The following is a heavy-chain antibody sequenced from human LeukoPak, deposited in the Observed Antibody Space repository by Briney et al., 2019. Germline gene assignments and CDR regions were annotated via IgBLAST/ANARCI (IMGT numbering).Heavy chain of an antibody. V-gene: IGHV4-39*01. Sequence: PSETLSLTCTASGGSISSSSYYWGWIRQPPGKGLEWIGSIYYSGSTYYNPSLKSRVTISVDTSKNQFSLKLSSVTDADTAVYYCARLPGGGYCSSTSCEIDYWGQGTLVTVSS. CDR3: ARLPGGGYCSSTSCEIDY. CDR2: IYYSGST. CDR1: GGSISSSSYY. D-gene: IGHD2-2*01. J-gene: IGHJ4*02.